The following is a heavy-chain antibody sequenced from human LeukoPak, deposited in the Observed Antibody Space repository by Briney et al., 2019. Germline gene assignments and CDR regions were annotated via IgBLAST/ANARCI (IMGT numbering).Heavy chain of an antibody. D-gene: IGHD6-19*01. Sequence: ASVKVSCKASGYTFTGYYMHWVRQAPGQGLEWMGWINPNSGGTNYAQKFQGRVTMTRDTSSSTAYMDLSRLRSDDTAVYYCAKDQSRDWYGYYYYYMDVWGKGTTVTISS. CDR1: GYTFTGYY. V-gene: IGHV1-2*02. J-gene: IGHJ6*03. CDR2: INPNSGGT. CDR3: AKDQSRDWYGYYYYYMDV.